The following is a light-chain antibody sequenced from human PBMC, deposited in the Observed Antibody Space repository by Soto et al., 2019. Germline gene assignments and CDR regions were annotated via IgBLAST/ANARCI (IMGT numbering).Light chain of an antibody. Sequence: QSVLTQPRSVSGSPGQSITISCTGTSRDVGTYNYVSWYQQHPGKVPKLIIYDVSKRPSGVPDRFSGSKSATTASLTISGLQAEDEADYYCCSYVDTYTLVFGGGTKVTVL. CDR2: DVS. CDR3: CSYVDTYTLV. CDR1: SRDVGTYNY. V-gene: IGLV2-11*01. J-gene: IGLJ2*01.